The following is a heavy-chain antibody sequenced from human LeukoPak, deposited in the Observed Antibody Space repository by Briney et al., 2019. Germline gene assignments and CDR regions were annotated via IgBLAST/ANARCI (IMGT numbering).Heavy chain of an antibody. CDR2: INPNSGGT. V-gene: IGHV1-2*06. CDR1: GYTFTGYY. Sequence: ASVKVSCKASGYTFTGYYMHWVRQAPGQGLEWMGRINPNSGGTNYAQKFQGRVTMTRDTSISTAYMELSSLRSEDTAVYYCARPASSGYYYGLDYYYYYGMDVWGQGTTVTVSS. CDR3: ARPASSGYYYGLDYYYYYGMDV. D-gene: IGHD3-22*01. J-gene: IGHJ6*02.